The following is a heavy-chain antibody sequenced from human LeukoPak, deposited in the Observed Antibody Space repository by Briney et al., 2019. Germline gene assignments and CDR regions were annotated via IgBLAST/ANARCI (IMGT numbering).Heavy chain of an antibody. V-gene: IGHV3-30-3*01. CDR1: GFTFSSYA. Sequence: GGSLRLSCAASGFTFSSYAMHWVRQAPGKGLEWVAVISYDGSNKYYADSVKGRFTIPRDNSKNTLYLQMNSLRAEDTAVYYCARRTEVRYFDWNYYYYYGMDVWGQGTTVTVSS. CDR2: ISYDGSNK. D-gene: IGHD3-9*01. J-gene: IGHJ6*02. CDR3: ARRTEVRYFDWNYYYYYGMDV.